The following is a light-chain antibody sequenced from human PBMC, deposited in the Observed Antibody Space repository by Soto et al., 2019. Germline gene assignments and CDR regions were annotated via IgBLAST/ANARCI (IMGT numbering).Light chain of an antibody. CDR3: QQYYSYPFT. V-gene: IGKV1-9*01. J-gene: IGKJ3*01. CDR2: AAS. CDR1: QGIKNY. Sequence: DIQVTQYPSFLSASVRDRVTITCRASQGIKNYLAWYQQKPGIAPKLLIYAASTLQSGVPSRFSGSGSGTDFTLTISCLQSEDFATYYCQQYYSYPFTFGPGTKVDIK.